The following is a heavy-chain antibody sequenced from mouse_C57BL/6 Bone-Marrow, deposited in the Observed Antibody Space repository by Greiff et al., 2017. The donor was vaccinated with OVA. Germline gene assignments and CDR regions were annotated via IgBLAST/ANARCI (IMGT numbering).Heavy chain of an antibody. CDR3: ARSLYYYGSSYFDY. D-gene: IGHD1-1*01. Sequence: VQLKESGPGLAKPSQTLSLTCSVTGYSITSDYWNWIRKFPGNKLEYMGYISYSGSTYYNPSLNSRISITRDTSKNQYYLQLNSRTTEDEATDYCARSLYYYGSSYFDYWGQGTTLTVSS. CDR1: GYSITSDY. J-gene: IGHJ2*01. V-gene: IGHV3-8*01. CDR2: ISYSGST.